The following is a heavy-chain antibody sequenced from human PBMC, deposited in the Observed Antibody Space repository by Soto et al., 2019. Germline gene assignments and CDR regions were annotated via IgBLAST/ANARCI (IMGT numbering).Heavy chain of an antibody. V-gene: IGHV3-48*03. CDR1: GFTLSSYE. CDR2: ISSSGSTI. Sequence: GGSLRLSCAASGFTLSSYEMNWVRQAPGKGLEWVSYISSSGSTIYYADSVKGRFTISRDNAKNSLYLQMNSLRAEDTAVYYCARERYYYDSSGYYIDYWGQGTLVTVSS. CDR3: ARERYYYDSSGYYIDY. D-gene: IGHD3-22*01. J-gene: IGHJ4*02.